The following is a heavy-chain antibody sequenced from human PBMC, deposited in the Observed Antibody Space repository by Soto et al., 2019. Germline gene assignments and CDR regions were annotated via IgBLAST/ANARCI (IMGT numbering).Heavy chain of an antibody. V-gene: IGHV4-59*01. CDR1: GGSISSYY. D-gene: IGHD2-21*01. CDR2: IYYSGST. CDR3: ARGARAYHAFDI. Sequence: SETLSLTCTVSGGSISSYYWSWIRQPPGKGLEWIGYIYYSGSTNYNPSLKSRVTISVDTSKNQFSLKLSPVTAADTAVYDCARGARAYHAFDIWGQGTMVTVSS. J-gene: IGHJ3*02.